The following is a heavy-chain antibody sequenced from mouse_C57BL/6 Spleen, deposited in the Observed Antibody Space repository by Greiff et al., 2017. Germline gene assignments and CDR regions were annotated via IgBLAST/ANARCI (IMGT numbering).Heavy chain of an antibody. J-gene: IGHJ3*01. CDR3: ARFPHGSSSPWFAY. CDR2: IDPETGGT. Sequence: QVQLKESGAELVRPGASVTLSCKASGYTFTDYEMHWVKQTPVHGLEWIGAIDPETGGTAYNQKFKGKAILTADKSSSTAYMELRSLTSEDSAVYYCARFPHGSSSPWFAYWGQGTLVTVSA. CDR1: GYTFTDYE. D-gene: IGHD1-1*01. V-gene: IGHV1-15*01.